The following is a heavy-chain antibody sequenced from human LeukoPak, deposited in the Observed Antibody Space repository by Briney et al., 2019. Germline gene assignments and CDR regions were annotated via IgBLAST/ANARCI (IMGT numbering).Heavy chain of an antibody. D-gene: IGHD2-15*01. CDR3: ARTTEGYCRGRSCYSYYYYMDV. CDR2: VYDSGSG. J-gene: IGHJ6*03. V-gene: IGHV4-59*01. CDR1: GGSISGYS. Sequence: SETLSLTCSVSGGSISGYSWSWIRQPPGKGLEWIGYVYDSGSGNYNPSLKSRVTISVDTSKNQFSLKLSSVTAADTAVYYCARTTEGYCRGRSCYSYYYYMDVWGKGTTVTVSS.